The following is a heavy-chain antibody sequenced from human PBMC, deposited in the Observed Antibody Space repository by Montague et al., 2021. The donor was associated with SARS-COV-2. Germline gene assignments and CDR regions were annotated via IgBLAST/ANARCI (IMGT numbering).Heavy chain of an antibody. D-gene: IGHD4/OR15-4a*01. V-gene: IGHV4-61*03. Sequence: SETLSLTCTVSGASISTGSDYWTWIRQRPGRGLEWIGNFYYSGGSNYNPSLKSRVTISADTSKNLFSLTLKSVTASDTAVYYCARDRGDIYGGNDACFDPWGQGTLVTVSS. J-gene: IGHJ5*02. CDR2: FYYSGGS. CDR3: ARDRGDIYGGNDACFDP. CDR1: GASISTGSDY.